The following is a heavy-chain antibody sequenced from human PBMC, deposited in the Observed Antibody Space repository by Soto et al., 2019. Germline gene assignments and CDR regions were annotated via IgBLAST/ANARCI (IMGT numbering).Heavy chain of an antibody. CDR2: IIPIFGTA. J-gene: IGHJ6*02. CDR3: ARAQRWYTKYYYYGMDV. Sequence: QVQLVQSGAEVKKPGSSVKVSCKASGGTFSNYAISWVRQAPGQGLEWMGGIIPIFGTANYAQKFQGRVTITADESTSTAYMELSSLRSEDTAVYYCARAQRWYTKYYYYGMDVWGQGTTVTVSS. CDR1: GGTFSNYA. D-gene: IGHD2-15*01. V-gene: IGHV1-69*01.